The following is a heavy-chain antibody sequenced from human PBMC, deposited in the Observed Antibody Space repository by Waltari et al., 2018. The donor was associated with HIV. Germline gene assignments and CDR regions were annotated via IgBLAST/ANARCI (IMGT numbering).Heavy chain of an antibody. V-gene: IGHV4-39*01. CDR1: GDSINSSPYY. J-gene: IGHJ6*02. CDR2: MYYRGGT. Sequence: QLQLQESGPGLLKPSETLSLTCSVSGDSINSSPYYWGWLRQPPMKGPEWIGCMYYRGGTHYNPSLKRRLTVAMDRSKKQVSLKLTSVTAADAAVYYCARGTVAAWVDFSYGLDVWGPGTPVTVSS. D-gene: IGHD6-19*01. CDR3: ARGTVAAWVDFSYGLDV.